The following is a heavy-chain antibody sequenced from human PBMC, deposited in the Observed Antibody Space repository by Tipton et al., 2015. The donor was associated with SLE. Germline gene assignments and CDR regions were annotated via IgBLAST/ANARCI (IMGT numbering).Heavy chain of an antibody. CDR2: IYYVGKT. CDR3: AREPVYYYYYMDV. V-gene: IGHV4-31*03. J-gene: IGHJ6*03. Sequence: TLSLTCTVSGGSISSGGLFWSWVRQHPGKGLEWIGYIYYVGKTYYTPSLTSRVSMSVDTSENQFSLKLSSVTAADTAVYYCAREPVYYYYYMDVWGKGTAVTVSS. CDR1: GGSISSGGLF.